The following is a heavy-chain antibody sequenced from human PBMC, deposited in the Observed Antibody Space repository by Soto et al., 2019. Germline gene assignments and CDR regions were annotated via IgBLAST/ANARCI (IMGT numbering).Heavy chain of an antibody. CDR3: AREDITMVRGACYYFGMDV. Sequence: ASVKVSCKASGYTFTSYYMHWVRQAPGQGLEWMGIINPSGGSTSYAQKFQGRVIMTRDTSTSTAYTELSSQRSEDTTVHYCAREDITMVRGACYYFGMDVWGQGTTVTVSS. V-gene: IGHV1-46*01. CDR1: GYTFTSYY. CDR2: INPSGGST. D-gene: IGHD3-10*01. J-gene: IGHJ6*02.